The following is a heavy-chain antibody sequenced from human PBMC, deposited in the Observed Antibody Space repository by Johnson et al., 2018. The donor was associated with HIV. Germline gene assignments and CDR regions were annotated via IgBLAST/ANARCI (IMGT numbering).Heavy chain of an antibody. V-gene: IGHV3-30-3*01. Sequence: QVQLVESGGGVVQPGRSLRLSCAASGFTFSNYAMHWVRQAPGKGLEWVAVISYDGSNKYYADSVKGRFTISRDNSKNTLYLQMNSLRAEDTAVYYCASASGRTYYYVSSCYGGDAFDIWGQGTMVTVSS. CDR1: GFTFSNYA. CDR2: ISYDGSNK. CDR3: ASASGRTYYYVSSCYGGDAFDI. D-gene: IGHD3-22*01. J-gene: IGHJ3*02.